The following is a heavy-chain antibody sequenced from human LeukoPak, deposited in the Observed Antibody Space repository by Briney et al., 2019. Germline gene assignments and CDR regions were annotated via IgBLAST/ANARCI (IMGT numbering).Heavy chain of an antibody. CDR2: MNPNSGNT. CDR1: GYTFTSYD. J-gene: IGHJ4*02. Sequence: ASVKVSCKASGYTFTSYDINWVRQATGQGLEWMGWMNPNSGNTGYAQKFQGRVTMTRNTSISTAYMELSSLRSEDTAVYYCAKDLRYYDSRVFDYWGQGTLVTVSS. D-gene: IGHD3-22*01. CDR3: AKDLRYYDSRVFDY. V-gene: IGHV1-8*01.